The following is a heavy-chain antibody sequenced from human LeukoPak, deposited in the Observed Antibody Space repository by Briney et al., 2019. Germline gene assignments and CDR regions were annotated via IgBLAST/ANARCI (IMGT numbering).Heavy chain of an antibody. V-gene: IGHV3-48*01. CDR3: ARLAYCGGDCYGGHYYYYMDV. J-gene: IGHJ6*03. CDR1: GFTFSSYS. CDR2: ISSSSSTI. Sequence: PGGSLRLSCAASGFTFSSYSMNWVRQAPGKGLEWVSYISSSSSTIYYADSVKGRFTISRDNAKNSLYLQMNSLRAEDTAVYYCARLAYCGGDCYGGHYYYYMDVWGKGTTVTVSS. D-gene: IGHD2-21*02.